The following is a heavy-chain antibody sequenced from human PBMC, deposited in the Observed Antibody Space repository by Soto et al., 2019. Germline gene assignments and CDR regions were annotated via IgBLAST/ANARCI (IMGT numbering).Heavy chain of an antibody. Sequence: LTLSDAPSGLTLCDSRMSPVHQASGTGLEWVGHIRSKANSYATAYAASVKGKFTISRDDLKNTAYLQMNSLKTEDTAVYYCNSSSWYEKWFDPWGQGTLVTVSS. CDR3: NSSSWYEKWFDP. CDR2: IRSKANSYAT. CDR1: GLTLCDSR. D-gene: IGHD6-13*01. V-gene: IGHV3-73*01. J-gene: IGHJ5*02.